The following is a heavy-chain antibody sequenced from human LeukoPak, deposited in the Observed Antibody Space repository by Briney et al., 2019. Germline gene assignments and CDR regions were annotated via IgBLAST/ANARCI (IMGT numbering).Heavy chain of an antibody. V-gene: IGHV3-33*01. CDR2: IWSDGNNK. J-gene: IGHJ4*02. D-gene: IGHD2-2*01. CDR3: ARGRYPDS. CDR1: GFTFSRYG. Sequence: GGSLRLSCAASGFTFSRYGMHWVRQVPGKGLEWVAIIWSDGNNKYYADAVKDRFTISRDNSKNTMYLQMNSLSAEDTAVYYCARGRYPDSWGQGTLVTVSS.